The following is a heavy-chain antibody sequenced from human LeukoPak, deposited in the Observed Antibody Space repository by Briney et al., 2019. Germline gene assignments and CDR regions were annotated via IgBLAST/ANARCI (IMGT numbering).Heavy chain of an antibody. Sequence: SETLSLTCTVSGGSISSGGYYWSWIRQPPGKGLEWIGYIYHSGSTYYNPSLKSRVTISVDRSKNQFSLKLSSVTAADTAVYYCARDRRYAFDIWGQGTMVIVSS. CDR3: ARDRRYAFDI. CDR1: GGSISSGGYY. CDR2: IYHSGST. V-gene: IGHV4-30-2*01. J-gene: IGHJ3*02.